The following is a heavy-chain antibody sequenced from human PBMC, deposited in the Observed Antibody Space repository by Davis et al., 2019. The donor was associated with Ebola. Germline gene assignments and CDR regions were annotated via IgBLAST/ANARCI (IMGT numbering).Heavy chain of an antibody. CDR1: GYTFTGYY. CDR3: ARDGSTSNQKSGELDY. Sequence: AASVKVSCKASGYTFTGYYIHWVRQAPGHGLEWMGWINPNSGGTNYAQKFQGRVTLTRDTSISTAYMELSRLRSDDTAVYYCARDGSTSNQKSGELDYWGQGPLVTVSS. V-gene: IGHV1-2*02. J-gene: IGHJ4*02. D-gene: IGHD7-27*01. CDR2: INPNSGGT.